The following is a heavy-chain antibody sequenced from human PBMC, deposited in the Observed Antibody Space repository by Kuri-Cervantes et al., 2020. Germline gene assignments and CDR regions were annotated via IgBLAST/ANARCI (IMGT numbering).Heavy chain of an antibody. V-gene: IGHV3-33*08. D-gene: IGHD3-22*01. CDR2: IWYDGSNK. Sequence: GGSLRLSCAASGFTFSSYAMHWVRQAPGKGLEWVAVIWYDGSNKYYADSVKGRFTISRDNSKNTLYLQMNSLRAEDTAVYYCARCYYDSSEYYYYGMDVWGQGTTVTVSS. CDR3: ARCYYDSSEYYYYGMDV. J-gene: IGHJ6*02. CDR1: GFTFSSYA.